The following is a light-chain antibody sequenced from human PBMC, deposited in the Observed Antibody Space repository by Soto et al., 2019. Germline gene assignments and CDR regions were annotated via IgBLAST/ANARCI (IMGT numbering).Light chain of an antibody. V-gene: IGKV3-20*01. Sequence: EIVLTQSPGTLSLSPGERATLSCRASQSVSSSYLAWYQQKPGQAPRLLIYGASSRATGIPDRFSGSGSGTEFTPTISNLQTEDFAVYYCQQYNKWPRTFGQGTKVDIK. CDR3: QQYNKWPRT. CDR2: GAS. CDR1: QSVSSSY. J-gene: IGKJ1*01.